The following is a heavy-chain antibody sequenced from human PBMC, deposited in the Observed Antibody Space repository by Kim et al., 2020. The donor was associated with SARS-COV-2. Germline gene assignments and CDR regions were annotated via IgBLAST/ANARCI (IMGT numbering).Heavy chain of an antibody. Sequence: DYAASVKGRFTISRDDSMSSAYLQMNSLKTEDTAVYYCTRAEYGGNSEGDYWGQGTMVTVSS. D-gene: IGHD2-21*02. V-gene: IGHV3-49*02. J-gene: IGHJ4*02. CDR3: TRAEYGGNSEGDY.